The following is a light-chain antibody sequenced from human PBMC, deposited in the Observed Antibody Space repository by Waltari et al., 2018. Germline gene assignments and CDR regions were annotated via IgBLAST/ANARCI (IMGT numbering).Light chain of an antibody. CDR1: SRYIGTYNL. CDR3: CSYAGTFYV. V-gene: IGLV2-23*02. Sequence: QSALTQPASVSGSPGQSITISCTGTSRYIGTYNLVSWYQQNPGKAPKVMIYEVFKRPSGVSNRFSGSKSGNTASLTISGLQAEDEADYYCCSYAGTFYVFGTGTKVTVL. CDR2: EVF. J-gene: IGLJ1*01.